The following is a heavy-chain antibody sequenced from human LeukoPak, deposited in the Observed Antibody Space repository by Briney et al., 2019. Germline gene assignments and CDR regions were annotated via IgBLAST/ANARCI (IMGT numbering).Heavy chain of an antibody. Sequence: PGGSLRLSCAASGFTFSSYWMSWVRQAPGKGLEWVANIKQDGSAEYYMDSVKGRFTISRDSAKNSLYLQMNSLRAEDTAVYYCAKIYCTSTDCYYDYWGQGTLVTVSS. J-gene: IGHJ4*02. CDR2: IKQDGSAE. V-gene: IGHV3-7*01. CDR3: AKIYCTSTDCYYDY. CDR1: GFTFSSYW. D-gene: IGHD2-2*01.